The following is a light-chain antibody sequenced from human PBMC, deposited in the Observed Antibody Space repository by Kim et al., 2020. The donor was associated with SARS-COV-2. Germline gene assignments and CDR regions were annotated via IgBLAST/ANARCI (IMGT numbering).Light chain of an antibody. V-gene: IGLV3-21*04. CDR2: YDS. CDR3: QVWDSSSTHPYV. Sequence: PGKTARIPCGGDNVGTKSVHWYQQKPGQAPVLVIYYDSDRPSGIPERISGSNSGNTATLTISRVEAGDEADYYCQVWDSSSTHPYVFGSGTKVTVL. J-gene: IGLJ1*01. CDR1: NVGTKS.